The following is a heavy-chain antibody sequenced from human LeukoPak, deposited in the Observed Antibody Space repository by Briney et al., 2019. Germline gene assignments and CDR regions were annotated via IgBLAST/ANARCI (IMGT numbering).Heavy chain of an antibody. CDR3: ARVYGGNSVGGFDI. Sequence: GGSLRLSCAASGFIFDDYGMSWVRQAPGKGLEWVSGINWNGGSTGYADSVKGRFTISKDNARNSLYLQMNSLRAEDTALYYCARVYGGNSVGGFDIWGQGTMVTISS. D-gene: IGHD4-23*01. V-gene: IGHV3-20*04. CDR1: GFIFDDYG. CDR2: INWNGGST. J-gene: IGHJ3*02.